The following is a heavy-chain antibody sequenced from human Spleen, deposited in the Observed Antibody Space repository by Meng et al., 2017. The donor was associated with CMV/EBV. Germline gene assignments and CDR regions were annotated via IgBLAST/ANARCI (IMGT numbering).Heavy chain of an antibody. CDR1: GFTFSNYW. CDR2: IKQDGSEK. D-gene: IGHD2-15*01. Sequence: GESLKISCAASGFTFSNYWMTWVRQAPGKGLEWVAKIKQDGSEKYYVDSVKGRFTISRDNAKNSLYLQMNSLRAEDTAVYYCARDVGAFDIWGQGTMVTVSS. J-gene: IGHJ3*02. CDR3: ARDVGAFDI. V-gene: IGHV3-7*01.